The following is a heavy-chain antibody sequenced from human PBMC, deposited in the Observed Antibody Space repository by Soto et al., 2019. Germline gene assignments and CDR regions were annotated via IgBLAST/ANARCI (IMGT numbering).Heavy chain of an antibody. Sequence: SVKVSCKASGGTFSSYAISWVRQAPGQGLEWMGGIIPIFGTANYAQKFQGRVTITADESTSTAYMELSSLRSEDTAVYYCARYPLGRYHAFDIWGQGTMVTVSS. D-gene: IGHD2-15*01. CDR1: GGTFSSYA. J-gene: IGHJ3*02. CDR3: ARYPLGRYHAFDI. CDR2: IIPIFGTA. V-gene: IGHV1-69*13.